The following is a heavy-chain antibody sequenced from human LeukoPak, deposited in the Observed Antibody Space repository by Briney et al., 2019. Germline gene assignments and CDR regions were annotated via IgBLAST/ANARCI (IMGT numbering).Heavy chain of an antibody. CDR1: GGSISSYY. Sequence: SETLSLTCTVSGGSISSYYWSWIRQPPGKGLEWIGYIYYSGSTNYNPSLKSRVTISVDTSKHQFSLKLSSVTAADTAVYYCARDGDDILTGADAFDIWGQGTMVTVSS. CDR2: IYYSGST. D-gene: IGHD3-9*01. J-gene: IGHJ3*02. V-gene: IGHV4-59*01. CDR3: ARDGDDILTGADAFDI.